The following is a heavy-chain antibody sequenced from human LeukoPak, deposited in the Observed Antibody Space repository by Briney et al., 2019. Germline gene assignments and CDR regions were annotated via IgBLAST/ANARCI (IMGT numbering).Heavy chain of an antibody. V-gene: IGHV3-7*05. CDR1: GFTFNSYS. J-gene: IGHJ2*01. D-gene: IGHD6-19*01. CDR3: ARGGSGFERYFDL. CDR2: IKQDGSEK. Sequence: PGGSLRLSRAASGFTFNSYSMNWVRQAPGKGLEWVANIKQDGSEKYYVDSVKGRFTISRDNAKNSLYLQMNSLRAEDTAVYYCARGGSGFERYFDLWGRGTLVTVSS.